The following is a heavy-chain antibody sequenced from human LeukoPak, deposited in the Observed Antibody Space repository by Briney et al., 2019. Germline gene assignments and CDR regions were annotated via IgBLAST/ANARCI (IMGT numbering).Heavy chain of an antibody. V-gene: IGHV3-30-3*01. CDR3: ARDAVAGGNYYYYGMDV. CDR2: ISYDGSNK. J-gene: IGHJ6*02. D-gene: IGHD6-19*01. Sequence: PGGSLRLSCAASGFTFSSYAMHWVRQAPGKGLEWVAVISYDGSNKYYADSVKGRFTISRDNSKNTLYLQMNSLRAEDTAVYYCARDAVAGGNYYYYGMDVWGQGTTVTVSS. CDR1: GFTFSSYA.